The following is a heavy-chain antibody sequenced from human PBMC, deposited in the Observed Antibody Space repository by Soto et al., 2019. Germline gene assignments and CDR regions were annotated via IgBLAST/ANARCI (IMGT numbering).Heavy chain of an antibody. CDR1: GFIFNSYA. CDR3: VKTPWDCTSVNCYGRDY. V-gene: IGHV3-23*01. D-gene: IGHD2-21*01. J-gene: IGHJ4*02. Sequence: EVQLLESGGGLVQPGGSLRLSCAASGFIFNSYAMSWVRQAPGKGLEGVSGLSKRGTVTYYADSLKGRFTISRDNSKNMLYLQMNSLRAEDTAVYYCVKTPWDCTSVNCYGRDYRGQGTLVNDSS. CDR2: LSKRGTVT.